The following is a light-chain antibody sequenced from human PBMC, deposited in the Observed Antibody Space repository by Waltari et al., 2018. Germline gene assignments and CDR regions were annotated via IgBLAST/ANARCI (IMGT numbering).Light chain of an antibody. J-gene: IGLJ2*01. CDR1: SNDVCAYNS. V-gene: IGLV2-8*01. CDR2: EVS. Sequence: QSALTQPPSASGSPGQSVTIPCTGSSNDVCAYNSVCWFQQHPGKAPKVMIYEVSKRPSGVPGRFSGSKSGNTASLTVSGLHAEDEADYYCSSYAGSDNLVFGGGTKLTVL. CDR3: SSYAGSDNLV.